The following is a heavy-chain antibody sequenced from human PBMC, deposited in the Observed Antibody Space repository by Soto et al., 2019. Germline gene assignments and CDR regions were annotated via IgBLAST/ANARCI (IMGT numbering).Heavy chain of an antibody. J-gene: IGHJ6*02. V-gene: IGHV3-30-3*01. CDR2: ISYDGSNK. CDR1: GFTFSSYA. D-gene: IGHD5-12*01. Sequence: QVQLVESGGGGVQPGRSLRLSCAASGFTFSSYAMHWVRQAPGKGLEWVAVISYDGSNKYYADSVKGRFTISRDNSKNTLYGKVNSLTAEARGVYYCARDLVDQASLGYYGRDVWGQGTTVTVSS. CDR3: ARDLVDQASLGYYGRDV.